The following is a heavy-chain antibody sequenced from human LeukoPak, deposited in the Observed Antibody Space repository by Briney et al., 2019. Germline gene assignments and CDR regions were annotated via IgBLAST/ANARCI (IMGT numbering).Heavy chain of an antibody. J-gene: IGHJ4*02. CDR1: GGTFSSYA. CDR3: ARAQGYYDSSGYSLFDY. CDR2: IIPIFGTA. D-gene: IGHD3-22*01. V-gene: IGHV1-69*13. Sequence: SVKVSCKASGGTFSSYAISWVRQAPGQGLEWMGGIIPIFGTANYAQKFQGRVTITADESTSTAYMELSSLRSEDTAVYYCARAQGYYDSSGYSLFDYWGQGTLVTVSS.